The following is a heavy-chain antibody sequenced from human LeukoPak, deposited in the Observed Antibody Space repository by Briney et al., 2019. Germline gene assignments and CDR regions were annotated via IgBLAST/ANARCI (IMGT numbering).Heavy chain of an antibody. V-gene: IGHV3-53*01. CDR3: AGMIVVKWPIDY. D-gene: IGHD3-22*01. CDR2: IYSGGST. CDR1: ALSLSACP. Sequence: GGSLRLACSPAALSLSACPIDSVRQAPGKGLEWVSVIYSGGSTYYAVSVKGRFTISRDNSKNTLYLQMNSLGAEDTADYYSAGMIVVKWPIDYWGQGTLVTVSS. J-gene: IGHJ4*02.